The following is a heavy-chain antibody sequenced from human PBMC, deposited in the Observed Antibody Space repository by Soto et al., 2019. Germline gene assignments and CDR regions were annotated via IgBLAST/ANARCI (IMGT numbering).Heavy chain of an antibody. J-gene: IGHJ4*02. V-gene: IGHV4-59*01. CDR2: IYYSGST. CDR3: ESLGTSFY. Sequence: PSETLSLTCTVSGGSISSYYWSWIRQPPGKGLEWIGYIYYSGSTNYNPSLKSRVTISVDTSKNQFSLKLSSVTAADKPVYYCESLGTSFYWGQGTLVTVSS. CDR1: GGSISSYY. D-gene: IGHD3-16*01.